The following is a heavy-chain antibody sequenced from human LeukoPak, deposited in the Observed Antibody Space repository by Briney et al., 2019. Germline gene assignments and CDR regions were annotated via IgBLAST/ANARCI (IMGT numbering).Heavy chain of an antibody. V-gene: IGHV1-58*02. Sequence: SVKVSCKASGFTFTSSAMQWVRQARGQRLEWIGWIVVGSGNTNYAQKFQERVTVTRDMSTSTAYMELSSLRSEDTAVYYCAASYSSSSSPGYWGQGTLVTVSS. J-gene: IGHJ4*02. CDR2: IVVGSGNT. D-gene: IGHD6-6*01. CDR3: AASYSSSSSPGY. CDR1: GFTFTSSA.